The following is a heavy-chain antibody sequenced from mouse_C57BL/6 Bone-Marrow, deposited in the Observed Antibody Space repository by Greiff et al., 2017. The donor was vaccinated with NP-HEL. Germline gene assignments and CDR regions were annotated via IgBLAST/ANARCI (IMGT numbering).Heavy chain of an antibody. J-gene: IGHJ3*01. CDR2: ISSGSSTI. D-gene: IGHD1-1*01. Sequence: EVKLVESGGGLVKPGGSLKLSCAASGFTFSDYGMHWVRQAPEKGLEWVAYISSGSSTIYYADTVKGRFTISRDNAKNTLFLQMTSLRSEDTAMYYCARPHGSSSFAYWGQGTLVTVSA. V-gene: IGHV5-17*01. CDR3: ARPHGSSSFAY. CDR1: GFTFSDYG.